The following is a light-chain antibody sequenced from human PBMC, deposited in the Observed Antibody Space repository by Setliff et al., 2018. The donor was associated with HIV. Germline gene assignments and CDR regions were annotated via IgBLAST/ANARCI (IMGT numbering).Light chain of an antibody. CDR2: EVT. CDR1: SSDVGGYNH. V-gene: IGLV2-14*01. J-gene: IGLJ1*01. CDR3: TSSTTTGAYV. Sequence: QSALTQPASVSGSPGQSISISCTGTSSDVGGYNHVSWYQQEPDRAPKLMIYEVTNRPSGVSNRFSGSKSGNTASLTISGLQAEDEADYYCTSSTTTGAYVFGTGTKVTVL.